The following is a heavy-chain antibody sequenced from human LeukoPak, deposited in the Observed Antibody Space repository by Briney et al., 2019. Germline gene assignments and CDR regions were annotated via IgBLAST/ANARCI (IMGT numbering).Heavy chain of an antibody. J-gene: IGHJ6*03. CDR1: GYTFTSYG. CDR2: ISAYNGNT. V-gene: IGHV1-18*01. Sequence: ASVKVSCKASGYTFTSYGISWVRQAPGQGLEWMGWISAYNGNTNYAQKLQGRVTMTTDTSTSTAYVELRSLRSDDTAVYYCARGGGEVVVVPAAPTVYMDVWGKGTTVTVSS. CDR3: ARGGGEVVVVPAAPTVYMDV. D-gene: IGHD2-2*01.